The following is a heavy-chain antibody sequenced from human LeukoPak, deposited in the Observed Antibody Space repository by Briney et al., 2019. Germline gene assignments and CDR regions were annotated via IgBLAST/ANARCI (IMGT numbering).Heavy chain of an antibody. D-gene: IGHD1-26*01. CDR1: GYTFTGYY. Sequence: PEASVKVSCKASGYTFTGYYMHWVRQAPGQGLEWMGRINPNSGGTNYAQKFQGRVTMTRDTSISTAYMELSRLRSDDTAVYYCAREGIVGATNLDYWGQGTLVTVSS. V-gene: IGHV1-2*06. CDR3: AREGIVGATNLDY. J-gene: IGHJ4*02. CDR2: INPNSGGT.